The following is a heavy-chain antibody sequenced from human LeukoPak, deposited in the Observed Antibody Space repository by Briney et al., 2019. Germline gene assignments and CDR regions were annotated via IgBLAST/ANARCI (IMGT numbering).Heavy chain of an antibody. CDR2: ISADNGHT. CDR3: ARDYETFFGLIDRLHLDVFKF. Sequence: GASVKVSCKASGYIFTSYGINWVRQAPGQGLEWIGWISADNGHTNLAQKFQGRVTMTTDTSTTTAYMEVRSLRSDDTAVYYCARDYETFFGLIDRLHLDVFKFWGKGKMV. CDR1: GYIFTSYG. J-gene: IGHJ3*01. D-gene: IGHD3/OR15-3a*01. V-gene: IGHV1-18*01.